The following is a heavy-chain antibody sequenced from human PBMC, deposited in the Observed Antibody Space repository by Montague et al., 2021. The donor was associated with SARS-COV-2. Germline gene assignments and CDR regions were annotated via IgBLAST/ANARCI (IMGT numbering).Heavy chain of an antibody. V-gene: IGHV4-39*02. J-gene: IGHJ5*02. CDR1: AGSISTNSYY. CDR2: ISYSGST. D-gene: IGHD3-10*01. CDR3: ARLWDFYGSGSYKNSWFDP. Sequence: SETLSLTCTASAGSISTNSYYWAWIRQPPGKGLEWIGSISYSGSTYFNPSLESRLTMSVDTSKNHFSLKLSSVTAADTAVYYCARLWDFYGSGSYKNSWFDPWGQGTRVTVSS.